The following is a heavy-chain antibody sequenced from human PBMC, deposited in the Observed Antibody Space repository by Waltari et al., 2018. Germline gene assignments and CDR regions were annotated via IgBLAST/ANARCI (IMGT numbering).Heavy chain of an antibody. V-gene: IGHV1-2*06. CDR1: GYTFTGYY. CDR2: INPNSGGT. CDR3: ARAYYYDSSGSFDY. Sequence: QVQLVQSGAEVKKPGASVKVSCKASGYTFTGYYMHWVRQAPGQGREWMGRINPNSGGTNYAQKFQGRVTMTRDTSISTAYMELSRLRSDDTAVYYCARAYYYDSSGSFDYWGQGTLVTVSS. J-gene: IGHJ4*02. D-gene: IGHD3-22*01.